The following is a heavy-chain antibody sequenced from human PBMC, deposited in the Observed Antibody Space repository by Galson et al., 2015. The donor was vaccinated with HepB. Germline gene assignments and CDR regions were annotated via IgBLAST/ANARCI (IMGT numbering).Heavy chain of an antibody. Sequence: SLRLSCAASGFTFSNHWLTWVRQAPGKGLEWVANIKQDGSEKYYMDSVKGRFTISRDNAKNILYLQMNSLRVEDTAMYYCARDFAILFYNYGYSNWGQGTLVTVSS. CDR1: GFTFSNHW. CDR2: IKQDGSEK. D-gene: IGHD5-18*01. CDR3: ARDFAILFYNYGYSN. V-gene: IGHV3-7*03. J-gene: IGHJ4*02.